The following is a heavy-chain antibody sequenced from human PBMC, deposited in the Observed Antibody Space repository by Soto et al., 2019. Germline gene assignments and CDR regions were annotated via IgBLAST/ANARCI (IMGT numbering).Heavy chain of an antibody. J-gene: IGHJ3*02. D-gene: IGHD1-26*01. CDR2: IIPIFGTA. CDR1: GGTFSSYA. CDR3: VFRKSGSYSYAFDI. Sequence: VKVSCKASGGTFSSYAISWVRQAPGQGLEWMGGIIPIFGTANYAQKFQGRVTITADESTSTAYMELSSLRSEDTAVYYCVFRKSGSYSYAFDIWGQGTMVTVSS. V-gene: IGHV1-69*13.